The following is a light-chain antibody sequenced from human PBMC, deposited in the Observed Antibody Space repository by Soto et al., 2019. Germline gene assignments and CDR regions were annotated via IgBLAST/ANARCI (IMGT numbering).Light chain of an antibody. CDR3: QQRSNWPRT. CDR1: QSVSSY. V-gene: IGKV3-11*01. Sequence: EIVLTQSPATLSLSPGERATLSCRASQSVSSYLAWYQQKPGQAPRPLIYDASNRATGIPARFSGSGSGTGFTLTISSLEPEDFAVYYCQQRSNWPRTVGQGTKLEIK. J-gene: IGKJ2*02. CDR2: DAS.